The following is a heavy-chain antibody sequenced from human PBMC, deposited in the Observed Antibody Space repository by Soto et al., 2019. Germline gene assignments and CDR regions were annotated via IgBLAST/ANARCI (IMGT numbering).Heavy chain of an antibody. CDR2: IYYTGST. D-gene: IGHD3-22*01. V-gene: IGHV4-59*08. CDR3: ARCLYYYDNALDI. CDR1: GCSIGSYY. J-gene: IGHJ3*02. Sequence: TSEILSLTCTVSGCSIGSYYWSWIRQPPGKGLEWIGYIYYTGSTTYNPSLKSRVTISLDTSKNQFSLNLSSVTATDTAVYYCARCLYYYDNALDIWGQGAMVTVSS.